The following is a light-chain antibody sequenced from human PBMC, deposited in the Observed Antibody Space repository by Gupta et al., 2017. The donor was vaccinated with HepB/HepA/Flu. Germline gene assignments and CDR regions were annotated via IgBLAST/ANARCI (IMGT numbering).Light chain of an antibody. J-gene: IGKJ4*01. V-gene: IGKV1-12*01. Sequence: DIQMTQSPSSVSASVGDRVTITCRASQDISSWIAWYQQKPGKAPNLLLYAASNLQSEVLSTYNGSGTGTDFRLTISRRPREDFATYSSEQANSFPVTFGGGTEVDIK. CDR3: EQANSFPVT. CDR1: QDISSW. CDR2: AAS.